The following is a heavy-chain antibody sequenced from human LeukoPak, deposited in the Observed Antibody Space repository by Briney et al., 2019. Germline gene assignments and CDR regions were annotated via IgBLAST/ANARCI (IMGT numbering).Heavy chain of an antibody. CDR1: GGSFSGYY. CDR2: INHSGST. V-gene: IGHV4-34*01. D-gene: IGHD5-24*01. Sequence: SETLSLTCAVYGGSFSGYYWSWIRQPPGKGLEWIGEINHSGSTNYNPSLKSRVTISVDTSKNQFSLKLSSVTAADTAVYYCARAGEMATITRFERYYYYGMDVWGQGTTVTVSS. J-gene: IGHJ6*02. CDR3: ARAGEMATITRFERYYYYGMDV.